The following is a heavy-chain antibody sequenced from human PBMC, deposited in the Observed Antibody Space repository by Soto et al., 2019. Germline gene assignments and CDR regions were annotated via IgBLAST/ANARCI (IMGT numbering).Heavy chain of an antibody. CDR1: GFTFSSYS. Sequence: GGSLRLSCAASGFTFSSYSMNWVRQAPGKGLEWVSAISSSSGSIYYADSVKGRFTISRDNSKNTLYLQMNSLRAEDTAVYYCAKFISIRSSTSCFDYWGQGTLVTVSS. D-gene: IGHD2-2*01. V-gene: IGHV3-23*01. CDR3: AKFISIRSSTSCFDY. CDR2: ISSSSGSI. J-gene: IGHJ4*02.